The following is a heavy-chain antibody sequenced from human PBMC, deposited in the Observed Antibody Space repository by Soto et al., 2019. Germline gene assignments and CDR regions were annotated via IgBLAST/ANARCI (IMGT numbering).Heavy chain of an antibody. CDR3: ARDHGSSSGLDY. D-gene: IGHD6-19*01. Sequence: QVQLQESGPGLVKPSQTLSLTCTVSGGSISSGGYYWSWIRQHPGKGLEWIGYIYYRGSTYYNPSLRSRXXIXVXXSKNQFSLKLSSVTAADTAVYYCARDHGSSSGLDYWGQGTLVTVSS. J-gene: IGHJ4*02. CDR2: IYYRGST. V-gene: IGHV4-31*03. CDR1: GGSISSGGYY.